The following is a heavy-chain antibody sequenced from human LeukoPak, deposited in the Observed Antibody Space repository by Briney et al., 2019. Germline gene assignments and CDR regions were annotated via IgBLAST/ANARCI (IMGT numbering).Heavy chain of an antibody. Sequence: PSETLSLTCTVSGDSISSSSYYWGWIRQPPGKGLEWIGNIYYSGSTYYNPSLKSRVTISVDTSKNQFSLKLTSVTAADTAVYYCARRMWHGSGWSFDYWGQGTLVTVSS. CDR1: GDSISSSSYY. CDR3: ARRMWHGSGWSFDY. V-gene: IGHV4-39*01. D-gene: IGHD6-19*01. J-gene: IGHJ4*02. CDR2: IYYSGST.